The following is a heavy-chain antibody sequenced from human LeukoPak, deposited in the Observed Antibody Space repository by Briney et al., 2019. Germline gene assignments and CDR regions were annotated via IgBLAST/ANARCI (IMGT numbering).Heavy chain of an antibody. J-gene: IGHJ4*02. Sequence: GGSLRLSCAASGFTVSSDWMHWVRQAPGKGLEWVSGINSGGGRPSHADPVKGRFTISRDNAKTTLYLQMTSLRAEATAVNSCPTALGSPLDCWGQGTLVTVSS. CDR2: INSGGGRP. CDR3: PTALGSPLDC. V-gene: IGHV3-74*01. CDR1: GFTVSSDW. D-gene: IGHD1-26*01.